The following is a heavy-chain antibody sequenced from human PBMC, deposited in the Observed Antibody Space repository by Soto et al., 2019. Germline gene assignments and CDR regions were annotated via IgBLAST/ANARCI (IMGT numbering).Heavy chain of an antibody. V-gene: IGHV4-34*01. CDR2: INHSGST. Sequence: ETLSLTCAVYGGSFSGYYWSWIRQPPGKGLEWIGEINHSGSTNYNPSLKSRVTISVDTSKNQFSLKLSSVTAADTAVYYCARAVAGTFYYYGMDVWGQGTTVTVSS. CDR3: ARAVAGTFYYYGMDV. CDR1: GGSFSGYY. J-gene: IGHJ6*02. D-gene: IGHD6-19*01.